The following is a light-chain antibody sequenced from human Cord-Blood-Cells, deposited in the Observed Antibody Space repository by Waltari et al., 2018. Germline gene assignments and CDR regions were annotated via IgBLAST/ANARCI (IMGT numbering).Light chain of an antibody. CDR1: SSDVGSYNL. CDR3: CSYAGSSTWV. V-gene: IGLV2-23*01. J-gene: IGLJ3*02. CDR2: EGS. Sequence: QSALTQPASVSGSPGQSITISCTGTSSDVGSYNLVSWYQQHPGKAPKLMIYEGSKRPSGVSNPFSGPKSGNTASLTISGRQAEDEADYYCCSYAGSSTWVFGGGTKLTVL.